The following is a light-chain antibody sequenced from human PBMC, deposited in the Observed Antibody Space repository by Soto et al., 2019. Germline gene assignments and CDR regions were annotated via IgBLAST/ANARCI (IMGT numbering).Light chain of an antibody. CDR1: SSDVGGYKY. CDR3: KSYAGNKNWV. Sequence: QSVLTQPPSASGSPGQSVTISCTGTSSDVGGYKYVSWYQQHPGKAPKVIIYEVSKRPSGVPDRFSGSKSGNTASLTVSGLQAEDEADYYCKSYAGNKNWVFGGGTKLTVL. J-gene: IGLJ3*02. CDR2: EVS. V-gene: IGLV2-8*01.